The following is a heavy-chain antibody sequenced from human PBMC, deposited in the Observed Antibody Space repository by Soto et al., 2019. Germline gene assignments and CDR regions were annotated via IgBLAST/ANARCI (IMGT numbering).Heavy chain of an antibody. CDR3: ARGLRRSGGSCYNY. CDR2: INHSGST. J-gene: IGHJ4*02. CDR1: GGSISSSSYY. Sequence: SETLSLTCTVSGGSISSSSYYWGWIRQPPGKGLEWIGRINHSGSTNYNPSLKSRVTISVDTSKNQFSLKLSSVTAADTAVYYCARGLRRSGGSCYNYWGQGTLVTVSS. D-gene: IGHD2-15*01. V-gene: IGHV4-39*07.